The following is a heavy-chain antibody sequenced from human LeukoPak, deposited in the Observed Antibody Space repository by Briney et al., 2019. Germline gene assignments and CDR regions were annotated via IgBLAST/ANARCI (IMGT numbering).Heavy chain of an antibody. Sequence: GASVKVSCKASGYTFTGSYMHWVRQAPGQGLEWMGWVNPNSGGTNYAQKFQGRVAMTRDTSISTAYMELSSLRSDDTAVYYCARGGRIAVAGPKGGSDYWGQGTLVTVSS. CDR1: GYTFTGSY. V-gene: IGHV1-2*02. CDR2: VNPNSGGT. J-gene: IGHJ4*02. D-gene: IGHD6-19*01. CDR3: ARGGRIAVAGPKGGSDY.